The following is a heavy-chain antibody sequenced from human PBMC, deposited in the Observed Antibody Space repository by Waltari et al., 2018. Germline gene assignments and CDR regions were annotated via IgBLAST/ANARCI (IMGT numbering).Heavy chain of an antibody. Sequence: QLQLQESGPGLVKPSETLSLTCSVSGDSVTSGSYYWGWIRQPPSKGLEWIGIMYYGGSSYSNPSLKSRVTISVDTSKNQFSLKLSSVAAADTAVYYCARAFGSGSYAWFDSWGQGTLVTVSS. CDR3: ARAFGSGSYAWFDS. D-gene: IGHD3-10*01. V-gene: IGHV4-39*01. CDR1: GDSVTSGSYY. J-gene: IGHJ5*01. CDR2: MYYGGSS.